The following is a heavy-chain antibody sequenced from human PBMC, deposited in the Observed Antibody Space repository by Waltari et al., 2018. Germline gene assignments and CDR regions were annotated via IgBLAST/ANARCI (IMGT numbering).Heavy chain of an antibody. CDR2: ISSSGSTI. CDR1: GFTFIDYY. Sequence: AASGFTFIDYYISWIRQAAVKGLEWVSYISSSGSTIYYADSVKGRFTISRDNAKNSLYLQMSSLRAEDTAVYYCARGRNYYDSSAYLAFDIWGQGTMVTVSS. CDR3: ARGRNYYDSSAYLAFDI. J-gene: IGHJ3*02. V-gene: IGHV3-11*01. D-gene: IGHD3-22*01.